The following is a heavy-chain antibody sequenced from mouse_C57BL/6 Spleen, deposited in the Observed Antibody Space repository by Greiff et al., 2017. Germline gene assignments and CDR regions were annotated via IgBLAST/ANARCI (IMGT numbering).Heavy chain of an antibody. CDR2: IRNKANGYTT. D-gene: IGHD5-1*01. Sequence: EVKLVESGGGLVQPGGSLSLSCAASGFTFTDYYMSWVRQPPGKALEWLGFIRNKANGYTTEYSASVKGRFTISRDNSQSILYLQMNALRAEDSATYYCARSPYRYYYAMGDWGQGTSVTVSS. J-gene: IGHJ4*01. V-gene: IGHV7-3*01. CDR3: ARSPYRYYYAMGD. CDR1: GFTFTDYY.